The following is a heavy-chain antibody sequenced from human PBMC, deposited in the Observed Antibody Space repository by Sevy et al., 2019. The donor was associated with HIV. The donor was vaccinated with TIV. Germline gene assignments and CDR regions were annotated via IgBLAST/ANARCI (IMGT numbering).Heavy chain of an antibody. CDR3: ARTLRGYSYGLDY. Sequence: SETLSLTCTVSGGSISSGSYYWSWIRQPAGKGLEWIGRIYTRGSTNYNPSLKSRVTMSVDTSKNQFSLKLSSVTAADTAVYYCARTLRGYSYGLDYWGQGTLVTVSS. V-gene: IGHV4-61*02. D-gene: IGHD5-18*01. CDR1: GGSISSGSYY. CDR2: IYTRGST. J-gene: IGHJ4*02.